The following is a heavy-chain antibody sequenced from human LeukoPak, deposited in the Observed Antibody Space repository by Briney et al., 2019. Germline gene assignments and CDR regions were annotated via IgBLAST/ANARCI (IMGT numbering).Heavy chain of an antibody. V-gene: IGHV1-2*02. Sequence: GASVKVSCKASGYTFTGYYMHWVRQAPGQGLEWMGWINPNSGGTNYAQKFQGRVTMTRDTSISTAYMELSRLRSDDTAVYYCARARITMIVVDPSNWFDPWGQGTLVTVSS. D-gene: IGHD3-22*01. CDR3: ARARITMIVVDPSNWFDP. CDR2: INPNSGGT. CDR1: GYTFTGYY. J-gene: IGHJ5*02.